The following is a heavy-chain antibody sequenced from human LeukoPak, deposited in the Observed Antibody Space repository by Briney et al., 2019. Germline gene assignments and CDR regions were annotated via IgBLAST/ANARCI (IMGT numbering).Heavy chain of an antibody. CDR2: IRSSSET. V-gene: IGHV3-48*01. CDR1: GFTFSSHW. Sequence: PGGSLRLSCAASGFTFSSHWMHWVRQAPGKGLEWVSHIRSSSETFYADSVKGRFTISRDNARNSLYLQMNNLRGEDTAIYYCARDAGNSGYGCDLWGQGTLVTVSS. CDR3: ARDAGNSGYGCDL. J-gene: IGHJ5*02. D-gene: IGHD5-12*01.